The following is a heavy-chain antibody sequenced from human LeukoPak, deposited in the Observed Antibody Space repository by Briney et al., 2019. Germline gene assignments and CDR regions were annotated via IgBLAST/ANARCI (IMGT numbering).Heavy chain of an antibody. J-gene: IGHJ4*02. CDR3: ASLYGGNSFYFDY. V-gene: IGHV1-69*05. Sequence: SVKVSCXASGGTFSSYAISWVRQAPGQGLEWMGRIIPIFGTANYAQKFQGRVTITTDESTSTAYMELSSLRSEDTAVYYCASLYGGNSFYFDYWGQGTLVTVSS. CDR2: IIPIFGTA. D-gene: IGHD4-23*01. CDR1: GGTFSSYA.